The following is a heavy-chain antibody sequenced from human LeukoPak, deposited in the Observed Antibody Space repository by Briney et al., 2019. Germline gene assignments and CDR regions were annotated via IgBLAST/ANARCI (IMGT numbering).Heavy chain of an antibody. CDR1: GGSISSGGYY. J-gene: IGHJ3*02. Sequence: SETLSLTCTVSGGSISSGGYYWSWIRQHPGKGLEWIGYIYYSGSTYYNPPLKSRVTISVDTSKNQFSLKLSSVTAADTAVYYCASLPTVVTRGAAFDIWGQGTMVTVSS. CDR2: IYYSGST. CDR3: ASLPTVVTRGAAFDI. D-gene: IGHD4-23*01. V-gene: IGHV4-31*03.